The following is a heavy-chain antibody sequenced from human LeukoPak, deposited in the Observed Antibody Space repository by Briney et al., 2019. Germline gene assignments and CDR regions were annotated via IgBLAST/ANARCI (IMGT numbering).Heavy chain of an antibody. CDR2: INWNGGST. V-gene: IGHV3-20*04. Sequence: GGSLRLSCAASGFTFDDYGMSWVRQAPGKGLEWVSGINWNGGSTGYADSVKGRFTISRDNAKNSLYLQMNSLRAEDTALYYCARGVYCSNTSCYTYVDYWGQGTLVTVSS. CDR1: GFTFDDYG. CDR3: ARGVYCSNTSCYTYVDY. J-gene: IGHJ4*02. D-gene: IGHD2-2*02.